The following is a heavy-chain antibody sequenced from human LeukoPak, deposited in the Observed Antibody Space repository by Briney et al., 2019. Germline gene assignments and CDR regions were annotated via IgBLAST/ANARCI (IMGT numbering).Heavy chain of an antibody. CDR1: GGSISSSSYY. Sequence: PSETLSLTCTVSGGSISSSSYYWGWIRQPPGKGLEWIGYIYYSGSTNYNPSLKSRVTISVDTSQNQFSLKLSSVTAADTAVYYCARGGVTMVRAPNWFDPWGQGTLVTVSS. J-gene: IGHJ5*02. V-gene: IGHV4-61*05. CDR2: IYYSGST. CDR3: ARGGVTMVRAPNWFDP. D-gene: IGHD3-10*01.